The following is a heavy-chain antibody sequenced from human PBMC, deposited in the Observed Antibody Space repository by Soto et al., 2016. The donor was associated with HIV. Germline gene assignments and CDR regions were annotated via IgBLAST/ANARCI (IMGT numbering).Heavy chain of an antibody. CDR3: AKDLRLSQVTTVVTRAGAFDI. Sequence: EVQLLESGGGLVQPGGSLRLSCAASGFTFSSYAMSWVRQAPGKGLEWVSAISGSGGSTYYADSVKGRFTISRDNSKNTLYLQMNSLRAEDTAVYYCAKDLRLSQVTTVVTRAGAFDIWGQGTMVTVSS. D-gene: IGHD4-17*01. J-gene: IGHJ3*02. CDR2: ISGSGGST. V-gene: IGHV3-23*01. CDR1: GFTFSSYA.